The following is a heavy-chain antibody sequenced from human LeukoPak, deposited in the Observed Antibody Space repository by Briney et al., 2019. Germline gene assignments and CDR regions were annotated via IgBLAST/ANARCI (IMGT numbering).Heavy chain of an antibody. CDR3: ARGAGTYYYYMDV. CDR1: GGSISTYY. V-gene: IGHV4-59*01. Sequence: SETLCLTCAVSGGSISTYYWSWIRQPPGKGLEWVGYIYYSGSTNYNPSLKSRVTISVDTSMHQFSLKLSSVTAADSAVYYCARGAGTYYYYMDVWGTGTTVTVSS. CDR2: IYYSGST. D-gene: IGHD1-26*01. J-gene: IGHJ6*03.